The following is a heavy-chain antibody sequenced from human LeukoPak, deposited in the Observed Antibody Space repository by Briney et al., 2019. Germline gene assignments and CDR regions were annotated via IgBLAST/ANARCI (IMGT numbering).Heavy chain of an antibody. Sequence: PGGSLRLSCAASGFTFSSYDMHWVRQAPGRGLEWVSAIGIAGDTYYPDSVKGRFTISRENAKNSMYLQMNSLKDRDTAVYYCIRGGIQVSGIDAFDIWGQGTMVTVSS. J-gene: IGHJ3*02. CDR2: IGIAGDT. CDR3: IRGGIQVSGIDAFDI. CDR1: GFTFSSYD. D-gene: IGHD5/OR15-5a*01. V-gene: IGHV3-13*01.